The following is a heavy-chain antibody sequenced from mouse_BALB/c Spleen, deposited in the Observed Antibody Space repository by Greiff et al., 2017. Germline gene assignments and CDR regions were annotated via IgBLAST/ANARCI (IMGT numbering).Heavy chain of an antibody. CDR2: ISSGSSTI. J-gene: IGHJ3*01. CDR3: ASSNPAWFAY. V-gene: IGHV5-17*02. Sequence: EVQLVESGGGLVQPGGSRKLSCAASGFTFSSFGMHWVRQAPEKGLEWVAYISSGSSTIYYADTVKGRFTISRDNPKNTLFLQMTSLRSEDTAMYYCASSNPAWFAYWGQGTLVTVSA. CDR1: GFTFSSFG. D-gene: IGHD2-5*01.